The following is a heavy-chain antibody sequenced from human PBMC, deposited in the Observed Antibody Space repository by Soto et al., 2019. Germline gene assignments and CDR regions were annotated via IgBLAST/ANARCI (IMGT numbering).Heavy chain of an antibody. J-gene: IGHJ1*01. D-gene: IGHD2-2*01. CDR1: GFTFSSYA. CDR3: AKDEIADQLLFSDVGSAEYFQH. CDR2: ISGSGGST. V-gene: IGHV3-23*01. Sequence: PGGSLRLSCAASGFTFSSYAMSWVRQAPGKGLEWVSAISGSGGSTYYADSVKGRFTISRDNSKNTLYLQMNSLRAEDTAVYYCAKDEIADQLLFSDVGSAEYFQHWGQGTLVTVSS.